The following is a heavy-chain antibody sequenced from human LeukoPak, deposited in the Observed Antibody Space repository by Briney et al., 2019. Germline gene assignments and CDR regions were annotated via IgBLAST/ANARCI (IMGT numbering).Heavy chain of an antibody. D-gene: IGHD2-2*01. V-gene: IGHV3-30*02. Sequence: GGSLRRSCAASGFTFSSYGMHWVRQAPGKGLEWVAFIRYDGSNKCYADSVKGRFTISRDNSKNTLYLQMNSLRAEDTAVYYCANASPGYCSSTSCRRPIDYWGQGTLVTVSS. J-gene: IGHJ4*02. CDR3: ANASPGYCSSTSCRRPIDY. CDR1: GFTFSSYG. CDR2: IRYDGSNK.